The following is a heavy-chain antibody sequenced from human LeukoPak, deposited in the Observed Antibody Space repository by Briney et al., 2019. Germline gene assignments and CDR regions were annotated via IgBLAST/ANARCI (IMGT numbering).Heavy chain of an antibody. CDR3: ADLWTNGWDV. CDR2: ISTSGDTI. CDR1: RLTLCSYE. D-gene: IGHD3/OR15-3a*01. J-gene: IGHJ6*02. Sequence: RRGAPRLSRVAPRLTLCSYEIESGSAAPRESLESVSYISTSGDTIYYAESGMGRFTISTDNAKNSAYLRMNSVRAAETAVYYCADLWTNGWDVWGQGTTVTVSS. V-gene: IGHV3-48*03.